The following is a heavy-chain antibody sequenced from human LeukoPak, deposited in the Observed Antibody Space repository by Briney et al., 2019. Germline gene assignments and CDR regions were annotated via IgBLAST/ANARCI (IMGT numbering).Heavy chain of an antibody. V-gene: IGHV4-59*04. Sequence: SETLSLTCTVSGGSISSSYWSWIRQPPGKGLEWIGYIHYSGSTYYNPSLKSRVTISVDTSKNQFSLKLSSVTAADTAVYYCAKYVRLGARGYYFDYWGQGTLVSVSS. CDR3: AKYVRLGARGYYFDY. J-gene: IGHJ4*02. CDR1: GGSISSSY. D-gene: IGHD1-26*01. CDR2: IHYSGST.